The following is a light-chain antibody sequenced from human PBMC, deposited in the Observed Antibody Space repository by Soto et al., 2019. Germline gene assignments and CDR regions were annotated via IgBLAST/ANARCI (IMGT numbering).Light chain of an antibody. CDR2: GVS. V-gene: IGKV3-20*01. CDR3: QQYGSSALT. J-gene: IGKJ5*01. Sequence: EIVLTQSPGTLSLSPGERATLSCRASQSVSSSYLAWYQQKPGQAPRLLIHGVSNRATGIPDRFSGSGSGTDFTLTISRLEPEDFAMYYCQQYGSSALTVGGGTRLEIK. CDR1: QSVSSSY.